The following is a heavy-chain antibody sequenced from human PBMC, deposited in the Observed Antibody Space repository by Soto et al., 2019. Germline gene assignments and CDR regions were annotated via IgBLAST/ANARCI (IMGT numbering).Heavy chain of an antibody. CDR2: MNPKSGQT. CDR1: GYTFSTYD. D-gene: IGHD6-13*01. CDR3: AGDIAPAQDWFGP. J-gene: IGHJ5*02. Sequence: QVQLVQSGAEVKKPGASVKVSCKASGYTFSTYDINWVRQASGQGLEWLGWMNPKSGQTGYTQKFQGRVTMTANTSMSTAYMELSSLRSEDTAVYYCAGDIAPAQDWFGPWGQGTLVTVSS. V-gene: IGHV1-8*01.